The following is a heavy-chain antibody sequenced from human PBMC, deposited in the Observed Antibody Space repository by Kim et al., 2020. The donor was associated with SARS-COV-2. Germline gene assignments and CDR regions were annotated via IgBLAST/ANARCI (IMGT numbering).Heavy chain of an antibody. CDR1: GFTFSSYG. J-gene: IGHJ6*02. CDR3: ARALLVNNYYYGMDV. CDR2: IWYDGSNK. D-gene: IGHD2-2*01. V-gene: IGHV3-33*01. Sequence: GGSLSLSCAASGFTFSSYGMHWVRQAPGKGLEWVAVIWYDGSNKYYADSVKGRFTISRDNSKNTLYLQMNSLRAEDTAVYYCARALLVNNYYYGMDVWGQGTTVTVSS.